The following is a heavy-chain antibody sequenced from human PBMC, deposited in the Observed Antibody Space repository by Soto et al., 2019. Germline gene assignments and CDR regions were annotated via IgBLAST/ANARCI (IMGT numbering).Heavy chain of an antibody. Sequence: QVQMVQSGAEVKKPGASVKVSCRASGYSFTSYDVNWVRQATGQGLEWMGWMNPNSGNTAFAEKFQGRVTMTRDTPMSTVYMELSGLTSQDTAVYYCARYPYTSYCSDGSCSYDAFDIWGQGTVVTVSS. V-gene: IGHV1-8*01. CDR2: MNPNSGNT. CDR1: GYSFTSYD. CDR3: ARYPYTSYCSDGSCSYDAFDI. J-gene: IGHJ3*02. D-gene: IGHD2-15*01.